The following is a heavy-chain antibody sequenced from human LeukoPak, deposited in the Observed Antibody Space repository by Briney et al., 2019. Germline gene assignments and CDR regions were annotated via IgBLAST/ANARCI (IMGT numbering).Heavy chain of an antibody. Sequence: GGSLRLSCAASGFTFSSYAMSWVRQAPGKGLEWVSSIGSSSSYIYYADSVKGRFTISRDNAKNSLYLQMNSLRAEDTAVYYCARASFNYYGSGSYYFYFDYWGQGTLVTVSS. V-gene: IGHV3-21*01. CDR1: GFTFSSYA. D-gene: IGHD3-10*01. CDR2: IGSSSSYI. J-gene: IGHJ4*02. CDR3: ARASFNYYGSGSYYFYFDY.